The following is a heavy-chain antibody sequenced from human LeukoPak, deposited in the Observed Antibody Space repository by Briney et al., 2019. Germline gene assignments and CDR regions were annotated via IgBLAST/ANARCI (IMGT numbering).Heavy chain of an antibody. J-gene: IGHJ4*02. CDR3: ARDIPLYRITMVQGATDY. D-gene: IGHD3-10*01. CDR1: GYTFTSYG. Sequence: ASVKVSCKASGYTFTSYGISWVRQAPGQGLEWMGWISAYNGNTNYAQKLQGRVTMTTDTSTSTAYMELRSLRSDDTAVYYCARDIPLYRITMVQGATDYWGQGTLVTVSS. CDR2: ISAYNGNT. V-gene: IGHV1-18*01.